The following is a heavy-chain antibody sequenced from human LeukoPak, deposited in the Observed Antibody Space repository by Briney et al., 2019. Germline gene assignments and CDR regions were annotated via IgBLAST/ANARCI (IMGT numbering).Heavy chain of an antibody. CDR1: GFTFSSYW. V-gene: IGHV3-7*01. Sequence: GESLRLSCAASGFTFSSYWMSWVRQAPGKGLEWVANIKQDGSEKYYVDSVKGRFTISRDNAKNSLYLQMNSLRAEDTAVYYCARDGDIVATIYYFDYWGQGTLVTVSS. CDR2: IKQDGSEK. CDR3: ARDGDIVATIYYFDY. J-gene: IGHJ4*02. D-gene: IGHD5-12*01.